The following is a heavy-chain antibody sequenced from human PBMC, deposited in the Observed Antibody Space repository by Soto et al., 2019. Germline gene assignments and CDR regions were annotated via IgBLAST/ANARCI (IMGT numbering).Heavy chain of an antibody. CDR1: GXTFSSYW. V-gene: IGHV3-74*01. J-gene: IGHJ3*02. CDR2: INSDGSST. CDR3: AKEAGAFDI. Sequence: LRLSCTASGXTFSSYWMHWVRQAPGKGLVWVSRINSDGSSTNYADSVKGRFTISRDNAKNTLYLQMNSLRAEDTAVYYCAKEAGAFDIWGQGTLVTVSS. D-gene: IGHD6-19*01.